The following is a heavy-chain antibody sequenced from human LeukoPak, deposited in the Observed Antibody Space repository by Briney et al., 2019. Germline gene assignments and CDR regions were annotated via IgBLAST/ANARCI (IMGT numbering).Heavy chain of an antibody. CDR1: GGSISSGGYY. V-gene: IGHV4-31*03. Sequence: SETLSLTCTVSGGSISSGGYYWSWIRQHPGKGLEWIGYIYYSGSTYYNPSLKSRVTITVDTSKNQFSLKLSSVTAADTAVYYCARGLPDDSSGYLDYWGQGTLVTVSS. CDR3: ARGLPDDSSGYLDY. D-gene: IGHD3-22*01. J-gene: IGHJ4*02. CDR2: IYYSGST.